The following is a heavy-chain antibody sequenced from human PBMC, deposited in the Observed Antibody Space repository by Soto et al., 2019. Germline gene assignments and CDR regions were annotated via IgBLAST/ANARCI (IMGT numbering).Heavy chain of an antibody. V-gene: IGHV4-31*03. CDR2: IYYSGST. J-gene: IGHJ4*02. CDR1: GGSISSGGYY. CDR3: ARVYGSGSYPVFDY. D-gene: IGHD3-10*01. Sequence: SETLSLTCTVSGGSISSGGYYGSWIRQHPGKGLEWIGYIYYSGSTYYNPSLKSRVTISVDTSKNQFSLKLSSVTAADTAVYYCARVYGSGSYPVFDYWGQGTLVTVS.